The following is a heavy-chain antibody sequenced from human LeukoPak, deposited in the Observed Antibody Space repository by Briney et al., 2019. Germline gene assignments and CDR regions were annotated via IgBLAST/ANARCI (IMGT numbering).Heavy chain of an antibody. V-gene: IGHV1-46*01. J-gene: IGHJ3*02. D-gene: IGHD3-22*01. CDR1: GYTFTSYY. CDR3: ARDRASSGYYFDI. Sequence: GPVKVSCKASGYTFTSYYMHWVRQAPGQGLEWMGIINPSGGSTNYAQKFQGRVTMTRDTSTSTVYMELSSLRSEDTAVYYCARDRASSGYYFDIWGQGTMVTVSS. CDR2: INPSGGST.